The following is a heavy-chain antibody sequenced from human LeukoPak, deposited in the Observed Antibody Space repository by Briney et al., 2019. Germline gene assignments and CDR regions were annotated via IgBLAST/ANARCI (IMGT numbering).Heavy chain of an antibody. V-gene: IGHV3-9*01. J-gene: IGHJ4*02. CDR3: AKGPYYYDSSGFVDYFDY. D-gene: IGHD3-22*01. CDR1: GFTFGTYA. CDR2: ISWNSGSI. Sequence: GGSLRLSCAASGFTFGTYAMTWVRQAPGKGLEWVSGISWNSGSIGYADSVKGRFTISRDNAKNSLYLQMNSLRAEDTALYYCAKGPYYYDSSGFVDYFDYWGQGTLVTVSS.